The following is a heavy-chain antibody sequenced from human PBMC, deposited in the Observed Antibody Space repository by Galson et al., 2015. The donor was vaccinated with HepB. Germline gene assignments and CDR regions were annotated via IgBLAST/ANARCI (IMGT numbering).Heavy chain of an antibody. Sequence: SLRLSCAASTFIFSTYSMNWVRQAPGKGLEWVSAISGSGGSTYYADSVKGRFTISRDNSKNTLYLQMNSLRAEDTAVYYCAKTYGGNSMYYFDYWGQGTLVTVSS. J-gene: IGHJ4*02. CDR2: ISGSGGST. D-gene: IGHD4-23*01. V-gene: IGHV3-23*01. CDR3: AKTYGGNSMYYFDY. CDR1: TFIFSTYS.